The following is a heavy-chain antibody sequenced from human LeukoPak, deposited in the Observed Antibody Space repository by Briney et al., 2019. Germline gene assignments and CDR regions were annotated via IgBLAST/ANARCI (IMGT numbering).Heavy chain of an antibody. CDR2: IRDDGSKK. CDR1: GFTFSSYG. J-gene: IGHJ4*02. CDR3: AKDWGARGCCGDYFDY. Sequence: GGSLRLSCAASGFTFSSYGMHWVRQTPGKGLEWVAFIRDDGSKKSFAESVKGRFTISRDNSMNTVSLQMNSLTSDDTGVYYCAKDWGARGCCGDYFDYWGQGSLVTVSS. D-gene: IGHD1-26*01. V-gene: IGHV3-30*02.